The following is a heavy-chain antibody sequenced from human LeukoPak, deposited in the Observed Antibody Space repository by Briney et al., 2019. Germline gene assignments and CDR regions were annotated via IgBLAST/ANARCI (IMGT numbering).Heavy chain of an antibody. D-gene: IGHD5-12*01. CDR2: ISAYNGNT. Sequence: ASVKVSCKASGYTFTSYGISWVRQAPGQGLEWMGWISAYNGNTNYAQKLQGRVTMTTDTSTSTAYMELRSLRSDDTAVYYCARDTGYGGYAGGFDYWAREPWSPSPQ. V-gene: IGHV1-18*01. J-gene: IGHJ4*02. CDR3: ARDTGYGGYAGGFDY. CDR1: GYTFTSYG.